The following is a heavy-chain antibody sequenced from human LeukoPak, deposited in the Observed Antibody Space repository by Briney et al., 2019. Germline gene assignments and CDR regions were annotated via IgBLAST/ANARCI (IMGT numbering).Heavy chain of an antibody. V-gene: IGHV1-2*02. Sequence: GASVKVSCKASGYTFSGYYMHWVRQAPGQGPEWMGWINPGSGSTEYSQKFQGRVTMTRDTSISTAYMELSRLRSDDTAVYYCARTGIAVAGTRGWFDPWGQGTLVTVSS. CDR3: ARTGIAVAGTRGWFDP. J-gene: IGHJ5*02. CDR1: GYTFSGYY. D-gene: IGHD6-19*01. CDR2: INPGSGST.